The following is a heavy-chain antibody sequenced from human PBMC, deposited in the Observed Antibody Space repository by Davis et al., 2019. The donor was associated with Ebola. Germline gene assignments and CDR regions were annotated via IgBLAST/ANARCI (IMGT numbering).Heavy chain of an antibody. CDR3: ARGDLVVTHGGMDV. D-gene: IGHD2-21*02. Sequence: ESLKISCAASGFTFRSYAMSWVRQPPGKGLEWIGEINHSGSTNYNPSLKSRVTISVDTSKNQFSLKLSSVTAADTAVYYCARGDLVVTHGGMDVWGQGTTVTVSS. CDR1: GFTFRSYA. CDR2: INHSGST. V-gene: IGHV4-34*01. J-gene: IGHJ6*02.